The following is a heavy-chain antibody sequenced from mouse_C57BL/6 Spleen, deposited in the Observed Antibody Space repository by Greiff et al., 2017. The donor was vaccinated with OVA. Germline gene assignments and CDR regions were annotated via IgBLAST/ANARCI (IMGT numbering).Heavy chain of an antibody. CDR1: GFTFSSYA. CDR2: ISDGGSYT. J-gene: IGHJ2*01. V-gene: IGHV5-4*01. CDR3: ARGGAAGTSYYFDY. D-gene: IGHD4-1*01. Sequence: EVHLVESGGGLVKPGGSLKLSCAASGFTFSSYAMSWVRQTPEKRLEWVATISDGGSYTYYPDNVKGRFTISRDNAKNNLYLQMSHLKSEDTAMYYCARGGAAGTSYYFDYWGQGTTLTVSS.